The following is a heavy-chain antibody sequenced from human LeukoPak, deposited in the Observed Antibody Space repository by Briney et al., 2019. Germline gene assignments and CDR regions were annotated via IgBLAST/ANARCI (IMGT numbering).Heavy chain of an antibody. Sequence: SETLSLTCTVSGGSISSSRYYWGWIRQPPGKGLEWIGSIYYSGSTFYHPSLKSRLTISVDTSKNQFSLKLSSVTAADTAVYYCAKGGFGRPFDYWGQGTLVTVSS. CDR3: AKGGFGRPFDY. D-gene: IGHD3-10*01. CDR1: GGSISSSRYY. V-gene: IGHV4-39*07. J-gene: IGHJ4*02. CDR2: IYYSGST.